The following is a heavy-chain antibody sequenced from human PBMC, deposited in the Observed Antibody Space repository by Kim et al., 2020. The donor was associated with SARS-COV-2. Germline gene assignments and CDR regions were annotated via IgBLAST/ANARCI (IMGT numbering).Heavy chain of an antibody. CDR1: AFSFSSHT. D-gene: IGHD3-10*01. Sequence: GGSLRLSCAASAFSFSSHTMYWVRQAPGRGLEWLSAISSTGGAIYYADSVKGRFSISRDNAKNSLYLQMNSLRNEDTAVYYCARRIISVDRGALDCWGQGTLVIVSS. CDR3: ARRIISVDRGALDC. CDR2: ISSTGGAI. V-gene: IGHV3-48*02. J-gene: IGHJ4*02.